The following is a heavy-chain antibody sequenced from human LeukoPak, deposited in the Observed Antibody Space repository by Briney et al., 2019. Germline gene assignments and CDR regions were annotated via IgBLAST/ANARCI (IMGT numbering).Heavy chain of an antibody. CDR3: AKRSSLGGAFDY. D-gene: IGHD3-16*01. V-gene: IGHV3-23*01. Sequence: PGGSLRLSCVVSGFTFSNYGMSWVRQAPGKGVEWVSAITGNGDGTYYADSVKGRFTISRDNSKNTLYLHVNTLRVDDTAVYYCAKRSSLGGAFDYWGQGTLVTVSS. CDR2: ITGNGDGT. J-gene: IGHJ4*02. CDR1: GFTFSNYG.